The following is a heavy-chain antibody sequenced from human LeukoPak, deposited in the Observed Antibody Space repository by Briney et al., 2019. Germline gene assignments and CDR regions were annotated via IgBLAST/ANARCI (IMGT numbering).Heavy chain of an antibody. J-gene: IGHJ5*02. CDR1: GYTFTSYY. V-gene: IGHV1-46*01. D-gene: IGHD1-26*01. CDR2: IDPSGGST. Sequence: ASVKVSCKASGYTFTSYYMHWVRQAPGQGLEWMGIIDPSGGSTSYAQKFQGRVTMTEDTSTDTAYMELRSLRSDDTAVYYCARIVGAFGGGPDNWFDPWGQGTLVTVSS. CDR3: ARIVGAFGGGPDNWFDP.